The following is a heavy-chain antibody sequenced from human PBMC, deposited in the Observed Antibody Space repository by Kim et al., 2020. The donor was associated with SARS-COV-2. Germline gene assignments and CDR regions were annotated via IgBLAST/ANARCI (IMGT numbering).Heavy chain of an antibody. J-gene: IGHJ4*02. CDR3: ARTSRSRTKPTTTVTYNDY. D-gene: IGHD4-17*01. CDR1: GYTFTSYG. Sequence: ASVKVSCKASGYTFTSYGISWVRQAPGQGLEWMGWISAYNGNTNYAQKLQGRVTMTTDTSTSTAYMELRSLRSDDTAVYYCARTSRSRTKPTTTVTYNDYWGQGTLVTVSS. CDR2: ISAYNGNT. V-gene: IGHV1-18*01.